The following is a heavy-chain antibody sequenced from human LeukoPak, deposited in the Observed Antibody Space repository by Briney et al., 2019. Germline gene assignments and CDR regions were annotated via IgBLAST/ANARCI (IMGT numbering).Heavy chain of an antibody. D-gene: IGHD5-12*01. CDR1: GYTLTELS. V-gene: IGHV1-24*01. CDR2: FDPEDGET. J-gene: IGHJ6*04. CDR3: ATRPPSGFPPYGMDV. Sequence: ASVKVSRKVSGYTLTELSMHWVRQAPGKGLEWMGGFDPEDGETIYAQKFQGRVTMTEDTSTDTAYMELSSLRSEDTAVYYCATRPPSGFPPYGMDVWGKGTTVTVSS.